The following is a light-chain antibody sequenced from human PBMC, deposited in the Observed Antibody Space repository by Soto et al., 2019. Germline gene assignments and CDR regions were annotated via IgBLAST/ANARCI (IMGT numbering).Light chain of an antibody. Sequence: QSVLTQPPSASGTPGQRVTISCSGINSNIGSNYVSWYQQLPGTAPKLLIYDNNKRPSGIPDRFSGSKSGTSATLGITGLQTGDEADYYCGTWDSRLSAVVFGGGTKLTVL. V-gene: IGLV1-51*01. CDR1: NSNIGSNY. J-gene: IGLJ2*01. CDR3: GTWDSRLSAVV. CDR2: DNN.